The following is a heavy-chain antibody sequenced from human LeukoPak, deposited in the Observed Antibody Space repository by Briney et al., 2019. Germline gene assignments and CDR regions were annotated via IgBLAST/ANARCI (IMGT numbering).Heavy chain of an antibody. CDR2: IIPIFGTA. D-gene: IGHD2-2*01. J-gene: IGHJ4*02. CDR3: ARGSYARDLHFDY. V-gene: IGHV1-69*13. CDR1: GGTFSSYA. Sequence: SVKVSCKASGGTFSSYAISWVRQAPGQGLEWMGGIIPIFGTANYAQKFQGRVTITADESTSTAYMELSSLRSEDTAVYYCARGSYARDLHFDYWGQGTLVTVSS.